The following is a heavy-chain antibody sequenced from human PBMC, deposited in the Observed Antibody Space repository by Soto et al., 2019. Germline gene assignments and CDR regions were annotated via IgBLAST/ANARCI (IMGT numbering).Heavy chain of an antibody. CDR2: MNPNSGNT. D-gene: IGHD5-12*01. J-gene: IGHJ6*02. Sequence: ASVKVFCKASGYTFTSYDINWVRQATGQGLEWMGWMNPNSGNTGYAQKFQGRVTMTRNTSISTAYMELSSLRSEDTAVYYCARMGYSGYDYYYYYGMDVWGQGTTVTVS. CDR3: ARMGYSGYDYYYYYGMDV. CDR1: GYTFTSYD. V-gene: IGHV1-8*01.